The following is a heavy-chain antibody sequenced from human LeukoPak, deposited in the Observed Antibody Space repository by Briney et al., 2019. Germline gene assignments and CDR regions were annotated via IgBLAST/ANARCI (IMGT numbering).Heavy chain of an antibody. CDR3: AKGRGMDV. Sequence: GGSLRLSCAASGFTFSSFWMSWVREAPGKGVEWVANIKQDGSEKYYVDSVKGRFTISRDNAKISLYLQTNRLRAEDTAVYYCAKGRGMDVWGKGTTVTVSS. V-gene: IGHV3-7*03. CDR1: GFTFSSFW. CDR2: IKQDGSEK. J-gene: IGHJ6*04.